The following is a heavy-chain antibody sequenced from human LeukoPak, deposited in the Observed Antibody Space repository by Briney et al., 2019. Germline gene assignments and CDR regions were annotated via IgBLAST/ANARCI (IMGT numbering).Heavy chain of an antibody. J-gene: IGHJ4*02. CDR2: TYYSGST. CDR1: GGSISSYY. Sequence: SETLSLTCTVSGGSISSYYWSWIRQPPGKGLEWIGYTYYSGSTNYNPSLKSRATISVDTSKNQFSLKLSSVTAADTAVYYCARGRYYFDYWGQGTLVTVSS. CDR3: ARGRYYFDY. V-gene: IGHV4-59*01.